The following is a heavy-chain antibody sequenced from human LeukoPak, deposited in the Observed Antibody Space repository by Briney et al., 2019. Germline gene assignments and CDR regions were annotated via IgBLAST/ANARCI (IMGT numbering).Heavy chain of an antibody. CDR3: ARDRVGATDYFDY. J-gene: IGHJ4*02. V-gene: IGHV3-30-3*01. CDR1: GYTFTSYA. D-gene: IGHD1-26*01. Sequence: SCKASGYTFTSYAMHWVRQAPGKGLEWVAVISYDGSNKYYADSVKGRFTISRDNSKNTLNLQMNSLRAEDTAVYYCARDRVGATDYFDYWGQGTLVTVSS. CDR2: ISYDGSNK.